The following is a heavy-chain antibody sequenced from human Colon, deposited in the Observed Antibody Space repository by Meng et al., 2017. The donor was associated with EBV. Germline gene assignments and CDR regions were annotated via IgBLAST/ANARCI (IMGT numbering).Heavy chain of an antibody. CDR1: CGSCSSTSFY. D-gene: IGHD2-15*01. J-gene: IGHJ4*02. Sequence: QQAGPSLVTPSASLSLTGCLSCGSCSSTSFYWSWIRQPPGKGLEWIGYIYFTGSTYYSPSLKSRLNISIDTSKNQFSLRLTSVTAADTAVYYCARGGGSFRFQFWGLGTLVTVSS. CDR3: ARGGGSFRFQF. V-gene: IGHV4-30-4*01. CDR2: IYFTGST.